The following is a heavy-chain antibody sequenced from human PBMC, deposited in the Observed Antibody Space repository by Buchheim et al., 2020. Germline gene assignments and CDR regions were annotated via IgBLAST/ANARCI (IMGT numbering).Heavy chain of an antibody. CDR1: GFTFSSYS. CDR2: ISSSSSYI. Sequence: EVQLVESGGGLVKPGGSLRLSCAASGFTFSSYSMNWVRQAPGKGLEWVSSISSSSSYIYYADSVKGRFTISRDNAKNSLYLQMNSLRAEDTAVYYCARDQAIFGVVINYYYYGMDVWGQGTT. V-gene: IGHV3-21*01. D-gene: IGHD3-3*01. J-gene: IGHJ6*02. CDR3: ARDQAIFGVVINYYYYGMDV.